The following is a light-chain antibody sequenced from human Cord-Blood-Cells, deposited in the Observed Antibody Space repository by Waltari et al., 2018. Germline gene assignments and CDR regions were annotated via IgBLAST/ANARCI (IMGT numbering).Light chain of an antibody. CDR1: QDISNY. CDR2: DAS. V-gene: IGKV1-33*01. J-gene: IGKJ5*01. CDR3: QQYDNLPIT. Sequence: IPLTQSPFSLSASVGDRVTITCQASQDISNYLNWYQQKPGKAPKLLIYDASNLETGVPSRFSGSGSGTDFTFTISSLQPEDIATYYCQQYDNLPITFGQGTRLEIK.